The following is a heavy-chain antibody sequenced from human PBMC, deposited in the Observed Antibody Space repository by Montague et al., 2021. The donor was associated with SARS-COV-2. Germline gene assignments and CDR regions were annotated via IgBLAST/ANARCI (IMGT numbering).Heavy chain of an antibody. Sequence: SETLSLTCTVSGASVGSSDWGWIRQSPGKGLEWIGYFYSVGSTDYNPSLKSRATISRDTSKNQFSLKVRSVTAADTAVYYCARGRVGITMILVVIGYSYYFDYWGQGTLVTVSS. J-gene: IGHJ4*02. V-gene: IGHV4-59*02. D-gene: IGHD3-22*01. CDR2: FYSVGST. CDR1: GASVGSSD. CDR3: ARGRVGITMILVVIGYSYYFDY.